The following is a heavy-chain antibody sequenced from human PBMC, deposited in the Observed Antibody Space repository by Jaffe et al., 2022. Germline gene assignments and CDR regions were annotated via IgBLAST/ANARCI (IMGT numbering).Heavy chain of an antibody. CDR2: IYHSGST. D-gene: IGHD3-22*01. Sequence: QVQLQESGPGLVKPSETLSLTCAVSGYSISSGYYWGWIRQPPGKGLEWIGSIYHSGSTYYNPSLKSRVTISVDTSKNQFSLKLSSVTAADTAVYYCARGLYYYDSSGYYSYYFDYWGQGTLVTVSS. J-gene: IGHJ4*02. CDR3: ARGLYYYDSSGYYSYYFDY. V-gene: IGHV4-38-2*01. CDR1: GYSISSGYY.